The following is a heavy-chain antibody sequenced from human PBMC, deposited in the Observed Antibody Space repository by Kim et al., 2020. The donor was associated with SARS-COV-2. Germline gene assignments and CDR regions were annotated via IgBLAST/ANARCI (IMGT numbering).Heavy chain of an antibody. V-gene: IGHV3-23*01. Sequence: ADAVGGRFTISRDTSKNPVYLQLNSLRAEDTAVYFCAKSVGEYYYYYGLDVWGQGTTVTVSS. D-gene: IGHD3-10*01. J-gene: IGHJ6*02. CDR3: AKSVGEYYYYYGLDV.